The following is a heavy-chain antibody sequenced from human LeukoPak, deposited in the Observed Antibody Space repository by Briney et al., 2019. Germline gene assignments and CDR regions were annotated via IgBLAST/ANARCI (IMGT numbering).Heavy chain of an antibody. J-gene: IGHJ6*03. Sequence: SETLSLTCAVYGGSFSGYYWSWIRQPPGKGLEWIGEINHSGSTNYNPSLKSRVTISVDKSKNQFSLKLSSVTAVDTAVYYCASWGSGLYMDVWGKGTTVTVSS. D-gene: IGHD3-16*01. CDR2: INHSGST. V-gene: IGHV4-34*01. CDR3: ASWGSGLYMDV. CDR1: GGSFSGYY.